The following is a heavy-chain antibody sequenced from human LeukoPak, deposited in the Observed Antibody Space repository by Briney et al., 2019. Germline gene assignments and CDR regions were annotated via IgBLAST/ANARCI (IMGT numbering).Heavy chain of an antibody. CDR2: IKQDGSEK. J-gene: IGHJ6*04. D-gene: IGHD3-10*01. CDR1: GFTVSSYG. Sequence: GGSLRLSCAASGFTVSSYGMSWLRQAPGKGLEWVANIKQDGSEKYYVDSVKGRFTISRDNAKNSLYLQMNSLRAEDTAVYYCGRDRGFGQADVWGKGTTVTVSS. CDR3: GRDRGFGQADV. V-gene: IGHV3-7*01.